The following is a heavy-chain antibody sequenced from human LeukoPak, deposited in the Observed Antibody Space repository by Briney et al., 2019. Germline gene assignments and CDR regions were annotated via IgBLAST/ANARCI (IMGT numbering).Heavy chain of an antibody. D-gene: IGHD4-17*01. CDR3: ARAPRATVTIDY. J-gene: IGHJ4*02. Sequence: ASVKVSCKASGYIFTGYYMHWVRQAPGQGLEWMGWINPNSGGTNYAQKFQGGVTMTRDTSISTAYMELSRLRSDDTAVYYCARAPRATVTIDYWGQGTLVTVSS. CDR1: GYIFTGYY. V-gene: IGHV1-2*02. CDR2: INPNSGGT.